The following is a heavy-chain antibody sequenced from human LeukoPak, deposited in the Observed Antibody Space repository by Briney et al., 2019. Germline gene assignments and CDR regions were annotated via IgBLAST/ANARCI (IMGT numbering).Heavy chain of an antibody. D-gene: IGHD2-2*01. CDR2: IRQDGKEK. Sequence: GGSLRLSCVASGFPFSSFWMSWVRQAPGKGLEWVANIRQDGKEKYYVDSVEGRFTISRDSADNLYLQMDSLRVEDTAVYFCARTYRRGYFDYWGQGTLVTVSS. CDR3: ARTYRRGYFDY. V-gene: IGHV3-7*01. CDR1: GFPFSSFW. J-gene: IGHJ4*02.